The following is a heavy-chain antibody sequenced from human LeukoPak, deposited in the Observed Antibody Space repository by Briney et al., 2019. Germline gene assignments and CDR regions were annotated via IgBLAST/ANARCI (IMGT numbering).Heavy chain of an antibody. CDR2: IYSNNIT. CDR1: GFAVSSNY. D-gene: IGHD3-16*01. J-gene: IGHJ6*02. V-gene: IGHV3-53*01. CDR3: ARGGGLDV. Sequence: GGSLRLSCAASGFAVSSNYMSWVRQAPGKGLEWVSVIYSNNITYYADSVKGRFTISRDNSKNTLYLQMNSLRADDTAVYFCARGGGLDVWGQGATVTVSS.